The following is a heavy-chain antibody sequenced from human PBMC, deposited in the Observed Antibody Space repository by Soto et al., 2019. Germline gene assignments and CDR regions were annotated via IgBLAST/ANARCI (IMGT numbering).Heavy chain of an antibody. V-gene: IGHV1-2*02. CDR1: GYTFTGYY. J-gene: IGHJ4*02. Sequence: ASVKVSCKASGYTFTGYYMHWVRQAPGQGLEWMGWINPNSGGTNYAQKFQGRVTMTRDTSISTACMELSRLRSDDTAVYYCASGGQYCSGGSCYELDYWGQGTLVTVSS. CDR3: ASGGQYCSGGSCYELDY. D-gene: IGHD2-15*01. CDR2: INPNSGGT.